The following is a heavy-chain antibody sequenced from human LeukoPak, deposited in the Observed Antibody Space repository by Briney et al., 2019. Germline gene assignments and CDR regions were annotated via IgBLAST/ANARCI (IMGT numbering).Heavy chain of an antibody. CDR3: AKEATLEFFDY. CDR1: GFIFSNYG. J-gene: IGHJ4*02. V-gene: IGHV3-30*02. Sequence: GGSLRLSCIASGFIFSNYGIHWVRQAPGKGLEWVTFIKYDGTKKFYADSVKGRFTISRDSSKNTVYLQMNSPRPDDTAMYYCAKEATLEFFDYWGQGTLVTVSS. D-gene: IGHD1-1*01. CDR2: IKYDGTKK.